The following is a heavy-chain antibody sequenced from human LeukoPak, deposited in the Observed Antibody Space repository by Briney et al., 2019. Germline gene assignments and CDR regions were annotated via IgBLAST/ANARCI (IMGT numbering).Heavy chain of an antibody. CDR3: AKELWSGYHNPFDS. J-gene: IGHJ4*02. CDR1: GFTFSNYA. V-gene: IGHV3-23*01. CDR2: ISGGSEST. D-gene: IGHD3-3*01. Sequence: GGSLRLSCAASGFTFSNYAMSWVRQAPGKGLEWVSSISGGSESTAYAGSVKGRLTISRDNSKNMLYMQMNSLRVEDTAVYYRAKELWSGYHNPFDSWGQGTLVTVSS.